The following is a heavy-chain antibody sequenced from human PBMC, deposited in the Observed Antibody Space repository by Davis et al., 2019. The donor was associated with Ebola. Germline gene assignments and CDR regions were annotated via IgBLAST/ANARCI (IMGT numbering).Heavy chain of an antibody. Sequence: MPGGSLRLSCAVYGGSFSGYYWSWIRQPPGKGLEWIGEINHSGSTNYNPSLKSRVTISVDTSKNQFSLKLSSVTAADTAVYYCARVRFLEWSHRAYYYGMDVWGQGTTVTVSS. J-gene: IGHJ6*02. CDR1: GGSFSGYY. CDR3: ARVRFLEWSHRAYYYGMDV. D-gene: IGHD3-3*01. V-gene: IGHV4-34*01. CDR2: INHSGST.